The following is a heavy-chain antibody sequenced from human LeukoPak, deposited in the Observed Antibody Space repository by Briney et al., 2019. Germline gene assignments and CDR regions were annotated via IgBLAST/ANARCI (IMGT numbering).Heavy chain of an antibody. Sequence: PSGTLSLTCAVSGGSISSSNWWSWVRQPPGKGLEWIGEIYHSGSTNYNPSLKSRVTISVDKSKNQFSLKLSPVTAADTAVYYCATRYGSGSYYRNFWFDPWGQGTLVTVSS. V-gene: IGHV4-4*02. J-gene: IGHJ5*02. CDR2: IYHSGST. D-gene: IGHD3-10*01. CDR3: ATRYGSGSYYRNFWFDP. CDR1: GGSISSSNW.